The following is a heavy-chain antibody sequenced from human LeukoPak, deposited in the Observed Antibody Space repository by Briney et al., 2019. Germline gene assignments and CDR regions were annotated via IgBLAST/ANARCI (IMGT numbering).Heavy chain of an antibody. CDR1: GFTFSDYY. J-gene: IGHJ5*02. V-gene: IGHV3-11*01. CDR3: ARSIEYSSSLYWFDP. D-gene: IGHD6-6*01. Sequence: GGSLRLSCAASGFTFSDYYMSWIRQAPGKGLEWVSYISSSGSTIYYADSVKGRFTISRDNAKNSLYLQMNSLRAEDTAVYYCARSIEYSSSLYWFDPWGQGTLVTVSS. CDR2: ISSSGSTI.